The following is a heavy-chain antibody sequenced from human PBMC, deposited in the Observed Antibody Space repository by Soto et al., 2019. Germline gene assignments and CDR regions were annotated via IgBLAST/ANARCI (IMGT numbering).Heavy chain of an antibody. CDR1: GGTFSSYA. CDR3: AREPYSSSWKNWFDP. D-gene: IGHD6-13*01. V-gene: IGHV1-69*06. Sequence: SVKVSCKASGGTFSSYAISWVRQAPGQGLEWMGGIIPIFGTANYAQKFQGRVTITADKSTSTAYMELSSLRSEDTAVYYCAREPYSSSWKNWFDPWGQGTLVTVPS. J-gene: IGHJ5*02. CDR2: IIPIFGTA.